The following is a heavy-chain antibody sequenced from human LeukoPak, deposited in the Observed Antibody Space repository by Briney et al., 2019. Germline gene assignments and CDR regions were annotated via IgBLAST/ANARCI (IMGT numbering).Heavy chain of an antibody. D-gene: IGHD2-2*01. CDR3: ARVKVSASLYFFDF. CDR2: VSGYTGNT. Sequence: GASVKVSCKTSGYTFTTYGVSWVRQAPGQGLEWMGWVSGYTGNTNYAERFQGRVTMTTDTSTTTGYMELTSLRSDDTAVYYCARVKVSASLYFFDFWGQGTLVTAS. V-gene: IGHV1-18*01. J-gene: IGHJ4*02. CDR1: GYTFTTYG.